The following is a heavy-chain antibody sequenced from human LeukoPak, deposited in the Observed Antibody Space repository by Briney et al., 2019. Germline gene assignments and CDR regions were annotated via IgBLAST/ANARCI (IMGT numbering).Heavy chain of an antibody. D-gene: IGHD6-19*01. CDR3: AREGSLRYSGGFDAFEI. CDR1: GDSVSSNNTA. Sequence: SQTLSLTCAISGDSVSSNNTAWNWIRQSPSRGLEWLGRTYYRSKWSYDYAVFVKSRITINPDTSKNQFFLQLNSVTPEDTAEYYCAREGSLRYSGGFDAFEIWGRGTMVTVSS. J-gene: IGHJ3*02. CDR2: TYYRSKWSY. V-gene: IGHV6-1*01.